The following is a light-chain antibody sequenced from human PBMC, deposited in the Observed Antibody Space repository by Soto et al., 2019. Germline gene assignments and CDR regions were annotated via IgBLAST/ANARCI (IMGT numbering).Light chain of an antibody. CDR1: SSDVGSYNL. J-gene: IGLJ2*01. V-gene: IGLV2-23*01. CDR2: EGI. CDR3: CSYAGGTTSYVV. Sequence: QSALTQPASVSGSPGQSITISCTGTSSDVGSYNLVSWYQQHPGKAPKLIIYEGIKRPSGFSNRFSASKSDNTASLTISGLQAEDESDYYCCSYAGGTTSYVVFGRGTKLTVL.